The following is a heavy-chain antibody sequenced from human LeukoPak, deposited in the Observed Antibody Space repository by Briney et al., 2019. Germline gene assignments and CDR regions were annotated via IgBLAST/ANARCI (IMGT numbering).Heavy chain of an antibody. V-gene: IGHV3-23*01. CDR2: INGSGAYT. D-gene: IGHD3-10*01. CDR3: AKYFASGSYYKLPH. J-gene: IGHJ1*01. Sequence: GGSLRLSCAASGFTFSSYAMSWVRQAPGKGLEWVSTINGSGAYTYYADSVKGRFTISRDNSKNTLYLQMNSLRAEDTAVYYCAKYFASGSYYKLPHWGQGTLVTVSS. CDR1: GFTFSSYA.